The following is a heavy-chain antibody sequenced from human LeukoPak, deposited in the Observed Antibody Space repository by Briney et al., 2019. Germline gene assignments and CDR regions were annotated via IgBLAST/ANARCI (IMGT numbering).Heavy chain of an antibody. D-gene: IGHD3-22*01. Sequence: SETLSLTCTVSGGSISSYYWSWIRQPAGKGLEWIGRIYNSGSTNYNPSLKSRVTMSVDTSKNQFSLKLSSVTAADTAVYYCARDAITGYYYDSSGSIYYYYGMDVWGQGTTVTVSS. CDR1: GGSISSYY. V-gene: IGHV4-4*07. J-gene: IGHJ6*02. CDR3: ARDAITGYYYDSSGSIYYYYGMDV. CDR2: IYNSGST.